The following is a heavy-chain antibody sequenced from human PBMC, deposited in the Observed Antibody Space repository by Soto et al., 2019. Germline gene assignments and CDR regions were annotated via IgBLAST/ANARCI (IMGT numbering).Heavy chain of an antibody. Sequence: QLQLQESGSGLVKPSQTLSLTCAVSGGSISSGGYSWSWIRQPPGKGLECIGYIYHSGNTYYNPSRTRRVTISVDRSKNQFSLKLSSVTAADAAVYYCAAGGGLPRYYWGKGTLVTVSS. CDR3: AAGGGLPRYY. CDR2: IYHSGNT. V-gene: IGHV4-30-2*01. D-gene: IGHD5-12*01. J-gene: IGHJ4*02. CDR1: GGSISSGGYS.